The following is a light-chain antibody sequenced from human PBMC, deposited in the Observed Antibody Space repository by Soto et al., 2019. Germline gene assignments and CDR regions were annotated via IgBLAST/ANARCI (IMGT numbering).Light chain of an antibody. CDR1: QGVTTN. CDR2: DVS. Sequence: DIRMTQSPFTGSVYPIGIATRSCRAAQGVTTNFAWYQQKSGQSPRLLIYDVSNRATGVPARFSSSGSETDFTLTISGLRSEDSAVYFCQQYNNWPFSFGQGTRLEIK. CDR3: QQYNNWPFS. J-gene: IGKJ5*01. V-gene: IGKV3-15*01.